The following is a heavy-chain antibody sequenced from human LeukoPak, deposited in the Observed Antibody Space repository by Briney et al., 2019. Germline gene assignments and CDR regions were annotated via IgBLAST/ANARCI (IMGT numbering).Heavy chain of an antibody. Sequence: AGGSLRLSCTASGFTFGDYAMSWVRQAPGKGLEWVGFIRSKAYGGTTEYAASVKGRFTISRDDSKGIAYLQMNSLKTEDTAVYYCTREWSGGAFDIWGHGTMVTVSS. CDR2: IRSKAYGGTT. CDR1: GFTFGDYA. V-gene: IGHV3-49*04. D-gene: IGHD1-14*01. J-gene: IGHJ3*02. CDR3: TREWSGGAFDI.